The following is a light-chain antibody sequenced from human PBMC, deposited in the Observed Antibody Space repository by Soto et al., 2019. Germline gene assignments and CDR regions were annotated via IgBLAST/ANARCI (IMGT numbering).Light chain of an antibody. V-gene: IGKV3-20*01. Sequence: EIVVTQSPGTVSLSPGERGTLSCRASQRVSSSYLAWYQQKPGQAPRLLIHGASSRATGIPDRFSGSGSGTDFTLTISRLEPEDFAVYYCQQYGSSPLFTFGPGTKVDIK. J-gene: IGKJ3*01. CDR2: GAS. CDR1: QRVSSSY. CDR3: QQYGSSPLFT.